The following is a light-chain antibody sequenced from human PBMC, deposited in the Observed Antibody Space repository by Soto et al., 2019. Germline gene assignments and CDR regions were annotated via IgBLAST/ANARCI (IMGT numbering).Light chain of an antibody. V-gene: IGKV3D-15*01. Sequence: EIVMTQSPATLSVSPGERATLSCRASQSISTNLAWYQQKPGQAPRLLIYGASTRATGIPVRFIGGGSGTEFTLSIGSLQSEDFAVYYCQQYHNWVTFGGGTKVDIK. CDR2: GAS. CDR1: QSISTN. J-gene: IGKJ4*01. CDR3: QQYHNWVT.